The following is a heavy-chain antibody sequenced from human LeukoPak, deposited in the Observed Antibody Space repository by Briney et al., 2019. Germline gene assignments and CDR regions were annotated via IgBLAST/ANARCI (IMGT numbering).Heavy chain of an antibody. D-gene: IGHD2-2*01. V-gene: IGHV4-39*01. CDR3: ASENCGGTSCSSFDS. Sequence: SETLSLTCTVSGGSISSRSYYWGWNRQPQGLEREWIVSIFDSVTTYYNPFLKIRVTISVDTSKNQFSLRLSSVTAADTAVYYCASENCGGTSCSSFDSWGQGSLVTVS. CDR1: GGSISSRSYY. CDR2: IFDSVTT. J-gene: IGHJ4*01.